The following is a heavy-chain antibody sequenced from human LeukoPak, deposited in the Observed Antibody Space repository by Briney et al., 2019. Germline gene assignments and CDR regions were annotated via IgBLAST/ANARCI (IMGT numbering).Heavy chain of an antibody. J-gene: IGHJ3*02. V-gene: IGHV4-4*07. CDR1: NGSMRSYY. Sequence: SETLSLTCSVSNGSMRSYYWTWIRQPAGKGLEWIGRIYTSGSTNYNPSLKSRVTISVDTSKNQFSLKLSSVTAADTAVYYCARQIQEAFDIWGQGTMVTVSS. CDR3: ARQIQEAFDI. CDR2: IYTSGST.